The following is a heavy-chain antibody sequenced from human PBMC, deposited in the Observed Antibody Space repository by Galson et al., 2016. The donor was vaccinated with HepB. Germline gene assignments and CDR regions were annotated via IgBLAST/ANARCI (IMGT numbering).Heavy chain of an antibody. CDR3: STAGYAGSRWWYHGMDV. Sequence: SLRLSCAASGFTFNNAWLSWVRQAPGKGLEWLGFIKDGGETTDYAAPVKGRFTISRDDSINTVLLQMNSLKTEDTAIYYCSTAGYAGSRWWYHGMDVWGQGTTVTVAS. V-gene: IGHV3-15*01. J-gene: IGHJ6*02. CDR1: GFTFNNAW. D-gene: IGHD2-15*01. CDR2: IKDGGETT.